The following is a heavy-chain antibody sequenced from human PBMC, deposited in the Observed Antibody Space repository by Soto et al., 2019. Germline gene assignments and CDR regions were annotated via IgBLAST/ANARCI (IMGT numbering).Heavy chain of an antibody. CDR3: ASDGIAAAGDDY. Sequence: SVKVSCKASGGTFSSYAISWVRQAPGQGLEWMGGIIPIFGTANYAQKFQGRVTITADESTSTAYMELSSLRSEDTAVYYCASDGIAAAGDDYWGQGTLVTVSS. CDR1: GGTFSSYA. V-gene: IGHV1-69*13. CDR2: IIPIFGTA. D-gene: IGHD6-13*01. J-gene: IGHJ4*02.